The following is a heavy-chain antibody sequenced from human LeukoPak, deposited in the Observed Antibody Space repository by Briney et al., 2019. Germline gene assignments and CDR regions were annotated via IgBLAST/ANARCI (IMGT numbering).Heavy chain of an antibody. CDR2: ISWNSGSI. CDR3: AKVSGSGSYGPFDY. Sequence: GGSLRLSCAASGFSFDDYAMHWVRQVPGKGLEWVSGISWNSGSIAYAVSVRGRFTIFRDNAKNSLYLQMNSLRADDTALYYCAKVSGSGSYGPFDYWGQGTLVAVSS. D-gene: IGHD3-10*01. J-gene: IGHJ4*02. V-gene: IGHV3-9*01. CDR1: GFSFDDYA.